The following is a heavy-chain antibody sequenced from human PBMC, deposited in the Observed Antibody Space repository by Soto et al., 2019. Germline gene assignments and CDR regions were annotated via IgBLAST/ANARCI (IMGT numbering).Heavy chain of an antibody. J-gene: IGHJ4*02. Sequence: QVQLVESGGGVVQPGRSLRLSFAASGFTFSNYGMHWVRQAPGKGLEWVAVISYHGSDKYYADSVKGRFTISRDNSKNTLYLQMDSLRAEDTAVYYCAKDHLPTTVTTVGYWGQGTLVTVSS. CDR2: ISYHGSDK. CDR1: GFTFSNYG. V-gene: IGHV3-30*18. D-gene: IGHD4-17*01. CDR3: AKDHLPTTVTTVGY.